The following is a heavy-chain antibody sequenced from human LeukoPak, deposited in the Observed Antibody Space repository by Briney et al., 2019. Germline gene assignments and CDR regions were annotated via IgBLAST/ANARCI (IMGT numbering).Heavy chain of an antibody. CDR2: ISGSGGST. CDR3: AKVLWAAAGTHDAFDI. Sequence: GGSLRLSCVGSGVIVRSNYMTWVRQAPGKGLEWVSAISGSGGSTYYADSVKGRFTISRDNSKNTLYLQMNSLRAEDTAVYYCAKVLWAAAGTHDAFDIWGQGTMVTVSS. D-gene: IGHD6-13*01. CDR1: GVIVRSNY. V-gene: IGHV3-23*01. J-gene: IGHJ3*02.